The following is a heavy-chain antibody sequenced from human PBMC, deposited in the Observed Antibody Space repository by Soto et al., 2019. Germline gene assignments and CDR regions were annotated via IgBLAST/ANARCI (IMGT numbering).Heavy chain of an antibody. V-gene: IGHV3-33*01. CDR3: ARGLFYEILAGGGEC. D-gene: IGHD3-9*01. J-gene: IGHJ4*02. Sequence: QVQLEESGGRVVQPGRSLRLSCAASGFTFSNYGMHWVRQAPGKGREWVSFIWFDGTNKYYADSVKGRFTISRDNSKNTLEMQMNLLRAEDTAVYYCARGLFYEILAGGGECWGQGNRV. CDR1: GFTFSNYG. CDR2: IWFDGTNK.